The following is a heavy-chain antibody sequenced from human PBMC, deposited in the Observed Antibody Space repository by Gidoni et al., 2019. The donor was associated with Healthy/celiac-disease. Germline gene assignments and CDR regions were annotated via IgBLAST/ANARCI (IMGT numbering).Heavy chain of an antibody. CDR3: AREGVLRFLDPVTTEDYYYGMDV. V-gene: IGHV6-1*01. Sequence: QVQLQQSGPGLVKPSQTLSLTCAISGDSVSSTRAAWNWIRQSPSRGLEWLGRTYYRSKWYNDYAVSVKSRITINPDTSKNQFSLQLNSVTPEDTAVYYCAREGVLRFLDPVTTEDYYYGMDVWGQGTTVTVSS. CDR1: GDSVSSTRAA. J-gene: IGHJ6*02. CDR2: TYYRSKWYN. D-gene: IGHD3-3*01.